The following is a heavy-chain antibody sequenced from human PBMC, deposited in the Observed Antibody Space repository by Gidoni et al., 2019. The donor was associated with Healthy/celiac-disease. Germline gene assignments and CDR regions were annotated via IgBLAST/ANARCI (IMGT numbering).Heavy chain of an antibody. CDR3: AIHDSSSWLGP. CDR2: IYHLDAAT. D-gene: IGHD6-13*01. J-gene: IGHJ5*02. V-gene: IGHV5-51*01. Sequence: EVQLVQSGAEVTKPRRTLKVPGRCSVYHFTSYRLGWVRQRPGKGLEWMWIIYHLDAATSYTPPSQGLVTFSAATSISSSYLQWSILQASDSVIYYCAIHDSSSWLGPWGQGTLVTFSS. CDR1: VYHFTSYR.